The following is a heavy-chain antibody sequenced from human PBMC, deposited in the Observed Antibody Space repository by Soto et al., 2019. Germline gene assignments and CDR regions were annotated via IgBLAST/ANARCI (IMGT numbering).Heavy chain of an antibody. CDR3: VRGGPGSGDWGY. CDR1: GFTLSNYW. D-gene: IGHD2-21*02. Sequence: GGSLRLSCAASGFTLSNYWMHWVRQGPGKGLVWVSCINDDGSITPYADSVRGRFTISRDNAKNTVYLQMNSLRAEDTAVYYCVRGGPGSGDWGYWGQGTLVTVSS. V-gene: IGHV3-74*01. J-gene: IGHJ4*02. CDR2: INDDGSIT.